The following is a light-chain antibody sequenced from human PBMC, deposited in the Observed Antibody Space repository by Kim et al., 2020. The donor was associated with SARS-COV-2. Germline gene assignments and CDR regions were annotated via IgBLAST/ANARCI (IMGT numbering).Light chain of an antibody. Sequence: GDRVTITCWASQGITNSLAWYQQKPGKVPQLLIYAASALQSGVPSRFSGSGSGTDFTLIISSLQPDDVATYYCQKYNSAPWTFGQGTKV. CDR2: AAS. CDR1: QGITNS. J-gene: IGKJ1*01. CDR3: QKYNSAPWT. V-gene: IGKV1-27*01.